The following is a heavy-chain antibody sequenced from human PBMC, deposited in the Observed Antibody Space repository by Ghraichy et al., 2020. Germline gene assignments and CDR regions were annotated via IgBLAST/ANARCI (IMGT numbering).Heavy chain of an antibody. CDR1: GGSFSGYY. D-gene: IGHD6-19*01. CDR2: INHSGST. Sequence: SETLSLTCAVYGGSFSGYYWSWIRQPPGKGLEWIGEINHSGSTNYNPSLKSRVTISVDTSKNQFSLKLSSVTAADTAVYYCARVGSRGLISRINWFDPWGQGTLVTVSS. CDR3: ARVGSRGLISRINWFDP. J-gene: IGHJ5*02. V-gene: IGHV4-34*01.